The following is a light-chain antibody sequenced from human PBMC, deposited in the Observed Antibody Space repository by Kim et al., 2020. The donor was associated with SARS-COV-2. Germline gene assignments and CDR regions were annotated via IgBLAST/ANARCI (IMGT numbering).Light chain of an antibody. Sequence: LSPGQGSTLSSRAVRRVSVIYLSWYQQKPGQAPRLLIYGASSRATGIPDRFSGSGSGTDFTLTISRLEPEDFAVYYCQQYGSSPNTFGQGTKLEI. CDR1: RRVSVIY. CDR3: QQYGSSPNT. CDR2: GAS. V-gene: IGKV3-20*01. J-gene: IGKJ2*01.